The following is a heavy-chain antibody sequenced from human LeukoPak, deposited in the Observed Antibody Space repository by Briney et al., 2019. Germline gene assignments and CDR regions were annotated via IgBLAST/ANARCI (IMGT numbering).Heavy chain of an antibody. Sequence: GGSLRLSCAASGFTFSNSAMSWVRQAPGKGLEWVSSLSGSGITTYYADSVKGRFTISRDNSKNTLYLQMHSLSAEDTAVYYCAKGIYSSGWSYFDYWGHGTLVTVSS. CDR3: AKGIYSSGWSYFDY. CDR1: GFTFSNSA. CDR2: LSGSGITT. V-gene: IGHV3-23*01. D-gene: IGHD6-19*01. J-gene: IGHJ4*01.